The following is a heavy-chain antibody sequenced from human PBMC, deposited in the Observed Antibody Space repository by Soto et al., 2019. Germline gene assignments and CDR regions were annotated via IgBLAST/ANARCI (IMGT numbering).Heavy chain of an antibody. D-gene: IGHD4-17*01. CDR2: IYYSGST. J-gene: IGHJ2*01. CDR3: ARPPYGDYVLGYFYL. CDR1: GGSISSSSYY. V-gene: IGHV4-39*01. Sequence: SETLSLTCTVSGGSISSSSYYWGWIRQPPGKGLEWIGSIYYSGSTYYNPSLKSRVTISVDTSKNQFSLKLSSVTAADTAVYYCARPPYGDYVLGYFYLWGRGTLVTVS.